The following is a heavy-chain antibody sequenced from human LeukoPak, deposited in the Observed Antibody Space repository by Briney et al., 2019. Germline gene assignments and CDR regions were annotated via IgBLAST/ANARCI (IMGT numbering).Heavy chain of an antibody. CDR1: GFTFSTFA. V-gene: IGHV3-23*01. Sequence: QTGGSLRLSCAASGFTFSTFAMIWVRQPPGKGLEWVSSIFPSGGEIHYAHSVRGRFTISRDNSKSTLSLQMNSLRAEDTAIYYCATYRQVLLPFESWGQGTLVTVSS. CDR3: ATYRQVLLPFES. CDR2: IFPSGGEI. D-gene: IGHD2-8*02. J-gene: IGHJ4*02.